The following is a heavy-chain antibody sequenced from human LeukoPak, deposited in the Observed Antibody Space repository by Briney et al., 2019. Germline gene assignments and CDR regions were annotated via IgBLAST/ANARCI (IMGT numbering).Heavy chain of an antibody. V-gene: IGHV3-53*01. CDR1: GFTVSSNY. Sequence: GGSLRLSCAASGFTVSSNYMSWVRQAPGKGLEWVSLIYSGGSTYYADSVKGRFTISRDNSKNTLYLQMNSLRAEDTAVYYCARELNGYSSSWYDYWGQGTLVTVSS. J-gene: IGHJ4*02. D-gene: IGHD6-13*01. CDR2: IYSGGST. CDR3: ARELNGYSSSWYDY.